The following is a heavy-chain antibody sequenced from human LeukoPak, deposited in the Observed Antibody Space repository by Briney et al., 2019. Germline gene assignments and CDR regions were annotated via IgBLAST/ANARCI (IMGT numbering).Heavy chain of an antibody. CDR2: IYYSGST. CDR1: GGSISSGGYY. V-gene: IGHV4-31*03. Sequence: PSETLSLTCTVSGGSISSGGYYWGWIRQHPGKGLEWIGYIYYSGSTYYNPSLKSRVTISVGTSKNQFSLKLSSVTAADTAVYYCARRSGRTVTRYFDLWGRGTLVTVSS. D-gene: IGHD4-17*01. J-gene: IGHJ2*01. CDR3: ARRSGRTVTRYFDL.